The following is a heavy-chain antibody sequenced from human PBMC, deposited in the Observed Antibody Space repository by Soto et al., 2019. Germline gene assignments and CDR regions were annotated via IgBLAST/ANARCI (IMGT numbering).Heavy chain of an antibody. D-gene: IGHD3-3*01. Sequence: PSETLSLTCAVYGGSFSGYYWSWIRQPPGKGLEWIGEINHSGSTNYNPSLKSRVTISVDTSKNQFSLKLSSVTAADTAVYYCARGLEWLQSYDYSGQATLVTLSS. CDR3: ARGLEWLQSYDY. CDR1: GGSFSGYY. CDR2: INHSGST. J-gene: IGHJ4*02. V-gene: IGHV4-34*01.